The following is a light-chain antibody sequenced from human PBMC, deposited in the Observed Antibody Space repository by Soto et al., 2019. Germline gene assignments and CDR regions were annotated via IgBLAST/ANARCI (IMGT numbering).Light chain of an antibody. Sequence: SALTQPASVSGSPGQSITISCTGTSSDVGGYNYVSWYQQHPGKAPKLMIYDVSNRPSGVSNRFSGSKSGNTASLTISGLLAEDEADYYCSSYTSSTLYVFGTGTKVTVL. CDR2: DVS. CDR3: SSYTSSTLYV. CDR1: SSDVGGYNY. V-gene: IGLV2-14*01. J-gene: IGLJ1*01.